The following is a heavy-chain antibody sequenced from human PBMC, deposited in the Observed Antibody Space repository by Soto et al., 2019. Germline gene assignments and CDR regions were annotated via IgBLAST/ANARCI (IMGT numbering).Heavy chain of an antibody. V-gene: IGHV4-39*01. J-gene: IGHJ4*02. CDR2: MYYSGIT. CDR3: ARHRDSAMVVLDN. Sequence: SETLSVTCSVSGGSINSRFYYWGWVRQSPGKGLEWIGTMYYSGITYYNPSLKSRVTISVDTSKNQFSLKLSSVTAADTAVYYCARHRDSAMVVLDNSGQTTLVTFSS. CDR1: GGSINSRFYY. D-gene: IGHD5-18*01.